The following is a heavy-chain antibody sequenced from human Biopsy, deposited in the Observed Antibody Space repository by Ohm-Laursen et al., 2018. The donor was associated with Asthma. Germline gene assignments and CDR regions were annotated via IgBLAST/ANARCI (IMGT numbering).Heavy chain of an antibody. V-gene: IGHV3-74*01. CDR3: ARDGVVPDAMYYHYYYGLDF. D-gene: IGHD2-2*01. CDR2: VKGDGRRT. Sequence: SLRLSCAASGLTFSDYWMHWVRQAPGKGLEWVSRVKGDGRRTSYADSVKGRFTISRDNAKNTLYLQMNSLRVEDTAVYYCARDGVVPDAMYYHYYYGLDFWGQGTTVTVSS. J-gene: IGHJ6*02. CDR1: GLTFSDYW.